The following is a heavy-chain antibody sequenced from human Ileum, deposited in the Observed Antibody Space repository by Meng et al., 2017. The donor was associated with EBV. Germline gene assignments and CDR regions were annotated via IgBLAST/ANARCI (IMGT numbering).Heavy chain of an antibody. CDR3: ASGRDYAWHS. Sequence: VHLPEAGPVLVKPSGTLSLTCAVSGDSISSNNWWSWVRQPPGKGLEWIGEIYHSGSTNYNPSFKSRVTMSVDKSKNQISLNLSSVTAADTAVYYCASGRDYAWHSWGRGTLVTVSS. CDR1: GDSISSNNW. CDR2: IYHSGST. D-gene: IGHD4-17*01. V-gene: IGHV4-4*02. J-gene: IGHJ4*02.